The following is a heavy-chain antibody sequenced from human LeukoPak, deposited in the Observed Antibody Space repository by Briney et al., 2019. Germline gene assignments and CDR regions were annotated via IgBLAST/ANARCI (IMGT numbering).Heavy chain of an antibody. CDR3: ATARLNGDSSGWYSFDY. J-gene: IGHJ4*02. D-gene: IGHD6-19*01. CDR2: VNPNSGGT. CDR1: GYTFTAYY. V-gene: IGHV1-2*02. Sequence: ASVKVSCRASGYTFTAYYMHWVRQAPGQRLEWMGWVNPNSGGTNYAQKFQDRVTMTRDTSISTAYMELHRLRSDDTAVCYCATARLNGDSSGWYSFDYWGQGALVTVSS.